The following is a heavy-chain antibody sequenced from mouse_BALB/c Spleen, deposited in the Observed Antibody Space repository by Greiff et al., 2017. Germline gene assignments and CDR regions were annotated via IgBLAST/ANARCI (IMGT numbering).Heavy chain of an antibody. CDR2: IWAGGST. Sequence: VKLVESGPGLVAPSQSLSITCTVSGFSLTSYGVHWVRQPPGKGLEWLGVIWAGGSTNYNSALMSRLSISKDNSKSQVFLKMNSLQTDDTAMYYCARDYYGSSFPWYFDVWGAGTTVTVSS. V-gene: IGHV2-9*02. CDR3: ARDYYGSSFPWYFDV. J-gene: IGHJ1*01. CDR1: GFSLTSYG. D-gene: IGHD1-1*01.